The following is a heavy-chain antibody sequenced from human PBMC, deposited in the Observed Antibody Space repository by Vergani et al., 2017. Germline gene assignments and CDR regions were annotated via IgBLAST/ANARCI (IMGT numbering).Heavy chain of an antibody. CDR1: GFTFSACP. CDR2: ISARYPST. J-gene: IGHJ4*02. CDR3: AKDRGWLLVSGFDY. D-gene: IGHD5-12*01. V-gene: IGHV3-23*01. Sequence: EVQLLQSGGGVIQPGGSVRLSCAASGFTFSACPMTWVRQAPGKGLEWVSAISARYPSTYYADSVKGRFTISRDNSKNMLYLQMNSLRAEDTAVYYCAKDRGWLLVSGFDYWGQGTLVTVSS.